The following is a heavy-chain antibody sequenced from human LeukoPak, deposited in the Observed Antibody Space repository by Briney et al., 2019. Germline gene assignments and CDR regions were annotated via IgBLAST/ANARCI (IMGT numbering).Heavy chain of an antibody. CDR2: ISYDGSNK. Sequence: GRSLRLSCTASGFTFSSYAMHWVRQAPGKGLEWVAVISYDGSNKYYADSVKGRFTISRDNSKNTLYLQMNSVRAEDTAMYYCARDVLDSSGFLTGTDVWGQGTTVTVSS. CDR3: ARDVLDSSGFLTGTDV. D-gene: IGHD3-22*01. J-gene: IGHJ6*02. V-gene: IGHV3-30-3*01. CDR1: GFTFSSYA.